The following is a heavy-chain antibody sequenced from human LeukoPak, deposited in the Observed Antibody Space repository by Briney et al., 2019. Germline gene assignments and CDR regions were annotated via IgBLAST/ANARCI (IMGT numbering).Heavy chain of an antibody. CDR1: GGSISSGSYY. CDR3: ARVAPYYYYMDV. CDR2: IYTSGST. V-gene: IGHV4-61*02. J-gene: IGHJ6*03. D-gene: IGHD2-15*01. Sequence: SETLSLTCTVSGGSISSGSYYWSWLRQPAGRGLECVGRIYTSGSTNYNPSLKSRVTISVDTSKNQFSLKLSSVTAADTAVYYCARVAPYYYYMDVWGKGTTVTVSS.